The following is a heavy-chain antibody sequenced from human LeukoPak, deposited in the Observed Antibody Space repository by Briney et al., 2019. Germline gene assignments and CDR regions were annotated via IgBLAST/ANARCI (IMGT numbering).Heavy chain of an antibody. CDR1: GFTFSSYG. D-gene: IGHD2-15*01. CDR2: ISYDGSNK. Sequence: GGSLRLSCAASGFTFSSYGMHWVRQAPGKGLEWVAVISYDGSNKYYADSVKRRFTISRDNSKNTLYLQMNSLRAEDTAVYYCAKDIGISPHDYWGQGTLVTVSS. V-gene: IGHV3-30*18. J-gene: IGHJ4*02. CDR3: AKDIGISPHDY.